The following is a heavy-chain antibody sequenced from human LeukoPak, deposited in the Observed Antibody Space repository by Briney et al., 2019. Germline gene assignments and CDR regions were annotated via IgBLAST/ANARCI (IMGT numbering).Heavy chain of an antibody. V-gene: IGHV3-48*03. CDR1: GFTFSSYE. J-gene: IGHJ6*03. CDR2: ISSSGSTI. D-gene: IGHD1-26*01. Sequence: GGSLRLSCAASGFTFSSYEMNWVRQAPGKGLEWVSYISSSGSTIYYADSVKGRFTISRDNSKNTLYLQMNSLRAEDTAIYYCARDPYSGSYGDSYYYYMDVWGKGTTVTISS. CDR3: ARDPYSGSYGDSYYYYMDV.